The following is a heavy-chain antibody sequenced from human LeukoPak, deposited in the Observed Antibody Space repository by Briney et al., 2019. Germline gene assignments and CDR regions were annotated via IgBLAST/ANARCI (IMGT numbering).Heavy chain of an antibody. CDR1: GCCFTSYW. J-gene: IGHJ4*02. CDR2: IYPGDCGT. D-gene: IGHD6-13*01. CDR3: ASRIAAAGTRIDY. Sequence: GEGLQSSCKGSGCCFTSYWIGCGRQMAGRGLEWMGIIYPGDCGTRYSPSFQGQVTISADKSISTAYLQWSSLKASDTAMYYCASRIAAAGTRIDYWGQGTLVTVSS. V-gene: IGHV5-51*01.